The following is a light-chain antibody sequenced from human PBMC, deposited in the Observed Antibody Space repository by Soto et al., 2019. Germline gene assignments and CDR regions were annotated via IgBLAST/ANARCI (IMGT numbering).Light chain of an antibody. V-gene: IGLV2-14*01. J-gene: IGLJ1*01. CDR2: EVS. CDR1: SSDVGGYNY. CDR3: SSYTSSSTLYV. Sequence: QSAQTQPASVSRSPGQSITISCTGTSSDVGGYNYVSWYQQHPGKAPKLMIYEVSNRPSGVSNRFSGSKSGNTASLTISGLQAEDEAHYYCSSYTSSSTLYVFGTGTKVTVL.